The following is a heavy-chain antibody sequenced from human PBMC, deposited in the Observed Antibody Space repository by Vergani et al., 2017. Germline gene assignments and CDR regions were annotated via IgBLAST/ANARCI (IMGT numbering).Heavy chain of an antibody. V-gene: IGHV3-11*01. Sequence: QVQLVESGGGLVKPGGSLRLSCAASGFTFSDYYMSWIRQAPGKGLEWVSYISSSGSTIYYADSVKGRFTISRDNAKNSLYLQMNSLSAEDTAVYYCARDFVVVPAGLDPNWFDPWGQGTLVTVSS. CDR2: ISSSGSTI. J-gene: IGHJ5*02. CDR1: GFTFSDYY. CDR3: ARDFVVVPAGLDPNWFDP. D-gene: IGHD2-2*01.